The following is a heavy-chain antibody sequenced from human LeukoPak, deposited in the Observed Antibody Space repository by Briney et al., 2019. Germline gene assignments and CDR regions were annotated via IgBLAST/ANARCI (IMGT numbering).Heavy chain of an antibody. V-gene: IGHV4-34*01. Sequence: SETLSLTCAVYGGSFSGYYWSWIRQPPGKGLEWIGEINHSGSTNYNPSLKSRVTISVDTSKNQFSLKLSSVTAADTAVYYCAGLFDYGDSHYYYYYMDVWDKGTTVTVSS. J-gene: IGHJ6*03. CDR2: INHSGST. CDR1: GGSFSGYY. D-gene: IGHD4-17*01. CDR3: AGLFDYGDSHYYYYYMDV.